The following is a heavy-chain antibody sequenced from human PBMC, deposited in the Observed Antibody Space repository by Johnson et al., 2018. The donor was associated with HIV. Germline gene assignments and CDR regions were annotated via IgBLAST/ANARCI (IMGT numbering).Heavy chain of an antibody. Sequence: QVQLVESGGGLVKPGGSLRLSCAASGFTFSDYDMSWIRQAPGKGLEWVSFISSSGSTIYYADSVKGRFSISRDNTKHSLYLQMNSLRAEDTAVYYCARADGSQAFDIWGQGTMVTVSS. CDR3: ARADGSQAFDI. J-gene: IGHJ3*02. CDR1: GFTFSDYD. V-gene: IGHV3-11*04. CDR2: ISSSGSTI. D-gene: IGHD2-2*03.